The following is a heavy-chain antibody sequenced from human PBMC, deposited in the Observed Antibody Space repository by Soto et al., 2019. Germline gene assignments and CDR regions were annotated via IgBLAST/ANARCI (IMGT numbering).Heavy chain of an antibody. J-gene: IGHJ4*02. CDR1: GFTFNLSW. Sequence: PGAPLRLACVASGFTFNLSWMHWVRQAPGKGLEWVSRIDNDGSATTYADSVKGRFTISRDNAKNTLFLQMNTLRVDDTAVYYCARDNWNSYWGQGTLVTVSS. V-gene: IGHV3-74*01. CDR2: IDNDGSAT. D-gene: IGHD1-1*01. CDR3: ARDNWNSY.